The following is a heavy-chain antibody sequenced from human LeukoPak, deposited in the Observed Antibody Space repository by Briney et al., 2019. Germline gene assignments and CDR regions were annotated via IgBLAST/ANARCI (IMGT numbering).Heavy chain of an antibody. CDR2: IHYIGTT. CDR1: GGCISSHY. J-gene: IGHJ4*02. V-gene: IGHV4-59*11. D-gene: IGHD3-10*01. Sequence: PSETLSLTCTVSGGCISSHYWSWIRQPPGKGLEWIGYIHYIGTTNYNPSLKSRVTISVDTSKNQFSLKLISVTAADTAVYYCARSAYFGSAFDYWGQGNLVTVSS. CDR3: ARSAYFGSAFDY.